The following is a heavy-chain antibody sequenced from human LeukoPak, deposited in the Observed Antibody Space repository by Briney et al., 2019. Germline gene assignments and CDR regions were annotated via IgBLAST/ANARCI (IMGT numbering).Heavy chain of an antibody. CDR2: IKQDGSEK. D-gene: IGHD2/OR15-2a*01. V-gene: IGHV3-7*03. Sequence: PGGSLRLSCAASGFTFSSYWMSWVRQAPGKGLEWVAHIKQDGSEKYYVDSVKGRFTISRDNAKNSLYLQMNSLRAEDTAVYYCARFSQYYDSPTHYLDYWGQGILVTVSS. CDR3: ARFSQYYDSPTHYLDY. CDR1: GFTFSSYW. J-gene: IGHJ4*02.